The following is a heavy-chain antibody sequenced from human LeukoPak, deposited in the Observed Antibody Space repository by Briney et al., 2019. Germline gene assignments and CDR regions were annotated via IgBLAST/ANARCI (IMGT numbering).Heavy chain of an antibody. Sequence: SETLSLTCTVSGGSISSYYWNWIRQPAGKGLEWIGRIYTTGSTNYNPSLKSRVTMSIDTSKNQFSLKLSSVTAADTAVYYCARESVIEYYYYYYYMDVWGKGTTVTVSS. V-gene: IGHV4-4*07. J-gene: IGHJ6*03. D-gene: IGHD2/OR15-2a*01. CDR1: GGSISSYY. CDR2: IYTTGST. CDR3: ARESVIEYYYYYYYMDV.